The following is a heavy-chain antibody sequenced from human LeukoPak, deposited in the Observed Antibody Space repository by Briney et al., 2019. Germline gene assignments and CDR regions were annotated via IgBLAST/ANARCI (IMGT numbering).Heavy chain of an antibody. V-gene: IGHV4-31*03. D-gene: IGHD3-10*01. CDR2: IYYSGST. Sequence: PSQTLSLTCTVSGGSISRGGYYWSWIRQHPGKGLEWIGYIYYSGSTYYKPSLKSRVTISVDTSKNQFSLKLSSVTAADTAVYYCARSYGSGSYYGYYYGMDVWGQGTTVTVSS. J-gene: IGHJ6*02. CDR1: GGSISRGGYY. CDR3: ARSYGSGSYYGYYYGMDV.